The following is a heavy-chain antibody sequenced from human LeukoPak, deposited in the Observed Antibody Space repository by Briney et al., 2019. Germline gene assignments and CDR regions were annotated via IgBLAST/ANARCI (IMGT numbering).Heavy chain of an antibody. D-gene: IGHD6-13*01. CDR2: ISPNSGGT. J-gene: IGHJ4*02. CDR1: GYTFTGYY. V-gene: IGHV1-2*02. Sequence: ASVTVSCKASGYTFTGYYMHWVRQAPGQGLEWMGWISPNSGGTNYAQKFQGRVTMTRDTSISTAYMQLSRLTSDDTAVYYCAREYSSSWYGPYYFDYWGQGTLVTASS. CDR3: AREYSSSWYGPYYFDY.